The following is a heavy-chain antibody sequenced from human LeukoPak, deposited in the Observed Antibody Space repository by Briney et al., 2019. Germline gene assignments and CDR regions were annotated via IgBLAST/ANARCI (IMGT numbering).Heavy chain of an antibody. Sequence: GGPLRLSCAASGFMFSTYWMTWVRQAPGKGLEWVSTIGNTETFYADSVTGRFTISRDNSKNTVYLHMNSLRVEDTAVYYCAKDWIQFNRVFDCFDSWGQGTLVTVSS. CDR3: AKDWIQFNRVFDCFDS. CDR2: IGNTET. V-gene: IGHV3-23*01. CDR1: GFMFSTYW. J-gene: IGHJ4*02. D-gene: IGHD2-21*01.